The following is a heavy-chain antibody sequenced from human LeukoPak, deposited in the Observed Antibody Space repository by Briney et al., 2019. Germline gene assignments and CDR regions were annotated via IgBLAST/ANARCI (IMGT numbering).Heavy chain of an antibody. CDR1: GFTVSSNY. Sequence: PGGSLRLSCAASGFTVSSNYMSWVRQAPGKGLELVSVIYSGGSTYYADSVKGRFTISRDNSKNTLYLQMNSLRAEDTAVYYCARVHRGGTDFLDYWGQGTLVTVSS. CDR2: IYSGGST. V-gene: IGHV3-66*01. CDR3: ARVHRGGTDFLDY. J-gene: IGHJ4*02. D-gene: IGHD2-15*01.